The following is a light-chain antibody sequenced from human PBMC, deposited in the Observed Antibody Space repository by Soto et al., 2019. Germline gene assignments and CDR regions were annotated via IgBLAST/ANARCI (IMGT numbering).Light chain of an antibody. Sequence: VQMTQSSSSLSASVGDRVIITCRANQSIANYLNWFQQKPGRAPKLLISDASHLEMGAPSRLSGSGSGTDFVLTISGLQSEDFATYFCQQYEYLPLTFGGGTRV. CDR2: DAS. V-gene: IGKV1-33*01. CDR3: QQYEYLPLT. CDR1: QSIANY. J-gene: IGKJ4*01.